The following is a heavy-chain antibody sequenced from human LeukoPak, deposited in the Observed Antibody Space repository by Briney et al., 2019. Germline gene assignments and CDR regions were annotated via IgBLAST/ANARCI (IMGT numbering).Heavy chain of an antibody. CDR1: GGSFSGYY. J-gene: IGHJ6*03. CDR2: INHSGST. D-gene: IGHD6-13*01. Sequence: SETLSLTCAVYGGSFSGYYWSWIRQPPGKGLEWIGEINHSGSTNYNPSLKSRVTISVDTSKNQFSLKPSSVTAADTAVYYCARGRRSSSWYHYYYYYMDVWGKGTTVTVSS. CDR3: ARGRRSSSWYHYYYYYMDV. V-gene: IGHV4-34*01.